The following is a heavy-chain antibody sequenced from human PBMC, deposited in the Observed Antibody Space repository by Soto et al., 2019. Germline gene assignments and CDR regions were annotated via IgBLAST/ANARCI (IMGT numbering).Heavy chain of an antibody. CDR2: ISGSGGST. V-gene: IGHV3-23*01. CDR3: ARGPLARFDP. Sequence: GGSLRLSCAASGFTFSSYAMSWVRQAPGKGLEWVSAISGSGGSTYYADSVKGRFTISRDNSKNTLYLQMNSLRDEDTAVYYCARGPLARFDPWGQGTLVTVSS. CDR1: GFTFSSYA. J-gene: IGHJ5*02.